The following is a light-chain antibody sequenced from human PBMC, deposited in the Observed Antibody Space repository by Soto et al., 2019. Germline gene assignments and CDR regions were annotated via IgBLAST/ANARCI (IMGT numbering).Light chain of an antibody. Sequence: EIQMTLSPSSVSASVGDRVIITCRASQHMIRWLAWYQQKPGEAPKLLIYAASRLQSGVPSRFSGSESGTDFTLTISSLQPEDFATYYWQQGDSFPLTFGGGTKVEIK. J-gene: IGKJ4*01. CDR2: AAS. CDR3: QQGDSFPLT. V-gene: IGKV1D-12*01. CDR1: QHMIRW.